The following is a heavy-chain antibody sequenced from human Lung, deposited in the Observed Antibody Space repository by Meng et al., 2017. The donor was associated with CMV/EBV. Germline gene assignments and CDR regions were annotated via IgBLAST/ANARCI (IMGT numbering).Heavy chain of an antibody. V-gene: IGHV1-2*02. CDR1: GYTFTGHGYY. CDR2: INPYSGDT. CDR3: AREEVVRGVTSTDKNEF. D-gene: IGHD3-10*01. J-gene: IGHJ4*02. Sequence: ASXXVSXQASGYTFTGHGYYVHWVRQAPRQGLEWMGWINPYSGDTKYAQKIQDRVRMTRDTSISTAYMELGSLRSDDTAVYYCAREEVVRGVTSTDKNEFWXQGTLVTVSS.